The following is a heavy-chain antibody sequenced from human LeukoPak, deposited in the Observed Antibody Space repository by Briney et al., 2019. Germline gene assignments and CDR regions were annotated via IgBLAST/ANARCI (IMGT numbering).Heavy chain of an antibody. J-gene: IGHJ3*02. V-gene: IGHV4-61*01. Sequence: SENLSLTCTVSGGSFSSGSYYWSWIRQPPGKGLEWIGYIYYSGSTNYNPSLKSRVTISVDTSKNQFSLKLSSVTAADTAVYYCAKAVRGVIDAFDIWGQGTMVTVSS. CDR2: IYYSGST. CDR1: GGSFSSGSYY. CDR3: AKAVRGVIDAFDI. D-gene: IGHD3-10*01.